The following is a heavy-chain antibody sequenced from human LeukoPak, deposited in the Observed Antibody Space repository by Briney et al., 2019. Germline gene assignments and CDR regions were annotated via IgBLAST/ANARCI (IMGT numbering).Heavy chain of an antibody. J-gene: IGHJ4*02. CDR1: GGSISSGDYY. Sequence: PSQTLSLTCTVSGGSISSGDYYWSWICQPPGKGLEWIGYIYYSGSTYYNPSLKSRVTISVDTSKNQFSLKLSSVTAADTAVYYCARSGYSSGWGDYWGQGTLVTVSS. CDR3: ARSGYSSGWGDY. CDR2: IYYSGST. V-gene: IGHV4-30-4*01. D-gene: IGHD6-19*01.